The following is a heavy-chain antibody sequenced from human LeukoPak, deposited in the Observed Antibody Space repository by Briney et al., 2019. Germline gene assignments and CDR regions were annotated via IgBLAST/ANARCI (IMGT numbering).Heavy chain of an antibody. J-gene: IGHJ6*02. Sequence: GGSLRLSCAASGFTVSSNYMSWVRQAPGKGLERVSVIYSGGSTYYADSVKGRFPISRHNSKNTLYLQMNSLRAEDTAVYYCARDSPWFGEYYMDVWGQGTTVTVSS. V-gene: IGHV3-53*04. D-gene: IGHD3-10*01. CDR3: ARDSPWFGEYYMDV. CDR1: GFTVSSNY. CDR2: IYSGGST.